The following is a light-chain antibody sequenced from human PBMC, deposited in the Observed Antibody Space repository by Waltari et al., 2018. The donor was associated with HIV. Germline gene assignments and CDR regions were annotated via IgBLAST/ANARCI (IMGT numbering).Light chain of an antibody. CDR3: MQALQTPYI. CDR1: QSLLHSNGYNY. CDR2: LTS. J-gene: IGKJ2*01. V-gene: IGKV2-28*01. Sequence: DIVMTQSPLSLPVPPGEPASISCRSSQSLLHSNGYNYLDWYLQKPGQSPQLLIYLTSHRASGVPDRFSGSGSGTDFTLKISRVEAEDVGVYYCMQALQTPYIFGQGTKLEIK.